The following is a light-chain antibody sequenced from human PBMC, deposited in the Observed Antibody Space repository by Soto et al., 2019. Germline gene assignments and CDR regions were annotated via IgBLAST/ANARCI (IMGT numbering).Light chain of an antibody. CDR1: QSVSSSY. CDR2: SAG. Sequence: EIVLTQSPGNLSLSPGERATLSCRASQSVSSSYLAWYQQKPGQAPRLLIYSAGNRASGIPDRFRGSGSGTDFTPTISRLEPEDFAVYYCQQYGGSPAITFGQGTKVDI. CDR3: QQYGGSPAIT. J-gene: IGKJ1*01. V-gene: IGKV3-20*01.